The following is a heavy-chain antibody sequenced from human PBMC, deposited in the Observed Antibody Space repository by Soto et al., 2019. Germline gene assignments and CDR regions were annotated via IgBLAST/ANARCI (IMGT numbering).Heavy chain of an antibody. CDR1: GFTFTKYA. CDR2: ITAGGGDT. V-gene: IGHV3-23*01. D-gene: IGHD1-1*01. J-gene: IGHJ4*02. Sequence: PGGSLRLSCAASGFTFTKYAMSWVRQTPGKGLEWVSAITAGGGDTYYADSVKGRFTISRDNSKNTLYLQMNSLRAEDTAVYYCARVGAHRTTTSDYWGQGTLVTVSS. CDR3: ARVGAHRTTTSDY.